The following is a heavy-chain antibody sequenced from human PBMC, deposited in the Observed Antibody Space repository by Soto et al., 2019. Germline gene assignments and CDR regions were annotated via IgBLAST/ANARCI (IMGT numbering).Heavy chain of an antibody. J-gene: IGHJ4*02. D-gene: IGHD3-22*01. Sequence: GASVKVSCKASGYTLTGYYMHWVRQAPGQRLEWMGWINAGNGNTKYSQHLQGRVSLTTDTSTSTAYMELRSLRSDDTAVYYCAGLKYFHSSDYLVHWGQGTRVTVSS. CDR3: AGLKYFHSSDYLVH. CDR2: INAGNGNT. V-gene: IGHV1-3*01. CDR1: GYTLTGYY.